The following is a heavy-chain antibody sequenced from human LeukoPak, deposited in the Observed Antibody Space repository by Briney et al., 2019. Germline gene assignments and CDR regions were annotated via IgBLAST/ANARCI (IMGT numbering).Heavy chain of an antibody. Sequence: SVKVSCKASGGTFSSYAISLVRQAPGQGLEWMGGIIPIFGTANYAQKFQGRVTITADKSTSTAYMELSSLRSEDTAVYYCARGSGELNGYPEEYADYWGQGTLVTVSS. CDR2: IIPIFGTA. D-gene: IGHD3-9*01. J-gene: IGHJ4*02. CDR1: GGTFSSYA. CDR3: ARGSGELNGYPEEYADY. V-gene: IGHV1-69*06.